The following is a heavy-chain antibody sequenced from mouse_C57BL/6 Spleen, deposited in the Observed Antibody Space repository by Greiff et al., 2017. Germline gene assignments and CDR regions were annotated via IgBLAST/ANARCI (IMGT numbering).Heavy chain of an antibody. V-gene: IGHV14-3*01. D-gene: IGHD1-1*01. CDR3: ARGDYYGSSYALFDY. Sequence: VQLQQSVAELVRPGASVKLSCTASGFNIKNTYMHWVKQRPEQGLEWIGRIDPANGNTKYAPKFQGKATITADTSSNTAYLQLSSLTSEDTAIYYGARGDYYGSSYALFDYWGQGTTLTVSS. J-gene: IGHJ2*01. CDR1: GFNIKNTY. CDR2: IDPANGNT.